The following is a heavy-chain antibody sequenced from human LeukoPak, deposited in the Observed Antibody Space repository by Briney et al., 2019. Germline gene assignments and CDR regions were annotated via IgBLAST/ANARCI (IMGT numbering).Heavy chain of an antibody. V-gene: IGHV6-1*01. D-gene: IGHD1-7*01. J-gene: IGHJ6*02. CDR2: TYYRSKWYN. CDR1: GDSVSSNSAA. Sequence: SQTLSLICAISGDSVSSNSAAWNWIRQSPSRGLEWLGRTYYRSKWYNDYAVSVKSRITINPDTSKNQFSLQLNSVTPEGTAVYYCARDSITGTTVYYYGMDVWGQGTTVTVSS. CDR3: ARDSITGTTVYYYGMDV.